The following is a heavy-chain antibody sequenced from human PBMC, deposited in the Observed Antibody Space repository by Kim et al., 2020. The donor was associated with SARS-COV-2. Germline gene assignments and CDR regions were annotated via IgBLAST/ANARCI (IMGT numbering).Heavy chain of an antibody. CDR3: ARQIPPSRYSYGYSDGMDV. D-gene: IGHD5-18*01. Sequence: GESLKISCKGSGYSFTSYWIGWVRQMPGKGLEWMGIIYPGDSDTRYSPSFQGQVTISADKSISTAYLQWSSLKASDTAMYYCARQIPPSRYSYGYSDGMDVWGQGTTVTVSS. V-gene: IGHV5-51*01. J-gene: IGHJ6*02. CDR2: IYPGDSDT. CDR1: GYSFTSYW.